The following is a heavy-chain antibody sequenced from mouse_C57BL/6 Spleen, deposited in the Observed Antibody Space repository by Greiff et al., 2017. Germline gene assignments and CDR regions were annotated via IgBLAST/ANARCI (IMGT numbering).Heavy chain of an antibody. CDR2: ISYSGST. CDR3: AGIITTVVARYFDV. V-gene: IGHV3-1*01. CDR1: GYSITSGYD. J-gene: IGHJ1*03. D-gene: IGHD1-1*01. Sequence: VQLKESGPGMVKPSQSLSLTCTVTGYSITSGYDWHWIRHFPGNKLEWMGYISYSGSTNYNPSLKSRISITHDTSKNHFFLKLNSVTTEDTATYYCAGIITTVVARYFDVWGTGTTVTVSS.